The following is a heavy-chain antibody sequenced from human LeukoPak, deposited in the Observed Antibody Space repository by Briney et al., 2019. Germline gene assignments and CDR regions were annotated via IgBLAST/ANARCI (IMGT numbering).Heavy chain of an antibody. J-gene: IGHJ6*02. CDR2: IDKDGAAT. CDR1: GFIFDAYA. CDR3: ATWAFYHSLDV. V-gene: IGHV3-43*02. Sequence: GGSLRLSCAASGFIFDAYAMHWVRQAPGKGLEWVSLIDKDGAATFYADSVKGRFTISRDNSKNSLYLQMNSLRLEDTALYYCATWAFYHSLDVWGQGTTVTVSS. D-gene: IGHD1-26*01.